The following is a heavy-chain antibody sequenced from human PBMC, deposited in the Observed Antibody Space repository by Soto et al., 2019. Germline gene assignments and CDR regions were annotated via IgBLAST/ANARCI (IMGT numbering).Heavy chain of an antibody. D-gene: IGHD5-12*01. CDR3: AILPGGIVATRKGAFDI. J-gene: IGHJ3*02. CDR1: GGSFSGYY. Sequence: SETLSLTCAVYGGSFSGYYWSWIRQPPGKGLEWIGEINHSGSTNYNPSLKSRVTISVDTSKNQFSLKLGSVTAADTAVYYCAILPGGIVATRKGAFDIWGQGTMVTV. V-gene: IGHV4-34*01. CDR2: INHSGST.